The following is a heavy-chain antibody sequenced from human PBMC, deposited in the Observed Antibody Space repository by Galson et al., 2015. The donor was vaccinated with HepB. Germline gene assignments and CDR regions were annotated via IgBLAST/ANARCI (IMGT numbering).Heavy chain of an antibody. CDR2: INPYNDNT. Sequence: SVKVSCKASGYIFTSFGISWVRQAPGQGLEWMGCINPYNDNTHYAQKFRGRVTITSDRSVSTAYMELSSLRSEDMVVYSCVRRYTIFGVVMTYFDYWGQGTLVTVSS. CDR3: VRRYTIFGVVMTYFDY. V-gene: IGHV1-18*03. J-gene: IGHJ4*02. CDR1: GYIFTSFG. D-gene: IGHD3-3*01.